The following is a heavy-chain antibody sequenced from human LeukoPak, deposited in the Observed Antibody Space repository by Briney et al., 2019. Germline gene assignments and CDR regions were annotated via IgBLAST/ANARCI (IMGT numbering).Heavy chain of an antibody. CDR1: GGSISSSSYY. V-gene: IGHV4-39*01. J-gene: IGHJ4*02. CDR3: ARLAAYWSTTSCSFDS. Sequence: PSETLSLTCTVSGGSISSSSYYWVWIRQPPGKGLEWIGNIYYSGSTYYNPSLKSRVTISVDTSKNQFSLKLTSVTAADTAVYYCARLAAYWSTTSCSFDSWGQGTLVAVSS. CDR2: IYYSGST. D-gene: IGHD2-2*01.